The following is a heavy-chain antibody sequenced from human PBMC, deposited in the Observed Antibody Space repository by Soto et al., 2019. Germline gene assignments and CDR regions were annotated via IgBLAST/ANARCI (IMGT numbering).Heavy chain of an antibody. CDR2: IDDSGST. J-gene: IGHJ6*02. Sequence: SETLSLTCTVSSGTISSRSHYWAWIRQPPGKGLEWIGVIDDSGSTHYSESLKSRVTISVDTSKNQFSLEVSSVTATDTAVYYCARQGRNTRIVLIKHYATDFWGQGTAVTVSS. CDR1: SGTISSRSHY. V-gene: IGHV4-39*01. CDR3: ARQGRNTRIVLIKHYATDF. D-gene: IGHD1-1*01.